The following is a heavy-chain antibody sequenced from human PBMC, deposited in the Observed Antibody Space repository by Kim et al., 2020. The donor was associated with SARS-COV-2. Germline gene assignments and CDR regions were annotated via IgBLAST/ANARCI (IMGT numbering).Heavy chain of an antibody. D-gene: IGHD6-19*01. CDR1: GFTFSSYA. Sequence: GGSLRFSCAASGFTFSSYAMSWVRQAPGKGLEWVSAISGSGGSTYYADSVKGRFTISRDNSKNTLYLQMNSLRAEDTAVYYCAKDGGLVAVAIYGAFDIWGQGTMVTVSS. V-gene: IGHV3-23*01. CDR3: AKDGGLVAVAIYGAFDI. CDR2: ISGSGGST. J-gene: IGHJ3*02.